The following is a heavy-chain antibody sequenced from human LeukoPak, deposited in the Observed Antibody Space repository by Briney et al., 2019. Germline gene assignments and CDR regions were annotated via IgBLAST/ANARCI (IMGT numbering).Heavy chain of an antibody. V-gene: IGHV4-4*07. CDR2: IYTSGST. D-gene: IGHD6-19*01. CDR1: GGSISSYY. CDR3: ASSYSSGWYKDFGFDY. J-gene: IGHJ4*02. Sequence: SETLSLTCTVSGGSISSYYWSWIRQPAGKGLEWIGRIYTSGSTYYNPSLKSRVTISVDTSKNQFSLKLSSVTAADTAVYYCASSYSSGWYKDFGFDYWGQGTLVTVSS.